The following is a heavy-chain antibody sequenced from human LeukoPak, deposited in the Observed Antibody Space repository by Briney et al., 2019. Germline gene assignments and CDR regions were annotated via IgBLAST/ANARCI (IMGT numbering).Heavy chain of an antibody. V-gene: IGHV4-39*07. D-gene: IGHD3-10*01. CDR2: IYYSGST. J-gene: IGHJ4*02. CDR1: GGSISSSSYY. CDR3: ARARDFASGSRIDY. Sequence: SETLSLTCTVSGGSISSSSYYWGWIRQPPGKGLEWIGSIYYSGSTYYNPSLKSRVTISVDTSKNQFSLKLSSVTAADTAVYYCARARDFASGSRIDYWGQGILVTVSS.